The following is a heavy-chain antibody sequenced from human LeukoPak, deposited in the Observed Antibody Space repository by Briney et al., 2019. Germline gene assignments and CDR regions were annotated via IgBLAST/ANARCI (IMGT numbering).Heavy chain of an antibody. CDR2: IIPIFGTA. CDR1: GGTCSSYA. V-gene: IGHV1-69*13. J-gene: IGHJ6*02. D-gene: IGHD1-26*01. Sequence: ASVKVSCKASGGTCSSYAISWVRQAPGQGLEWMGGIIPIFGTANYAQKFQGRVTITADESTSTAYMELSSLRSEDTAVYYCARDLNRGSYYSLFRYYYYGMDVWGQGTTVSVSS. CDR3: ARDLNRGSYYSLFRYYYYGMDV.